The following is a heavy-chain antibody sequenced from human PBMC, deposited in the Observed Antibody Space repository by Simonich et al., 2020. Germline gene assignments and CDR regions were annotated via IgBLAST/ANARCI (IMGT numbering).Heavy chain of an antibody. CDR2: ISSSSSDI. D-gene: IGHD6-13*01. J-gene: IGHJ4*02. CDR3: ARDAAGDY. CDR1: GFTFSSYS. Sequence: EVQLVESGGGLVKPGGSLRLSCAASGFTFSSYSMHWVRQAPGKGLEWLSPISSSSSDIYYAASVKGRFTIDRDNAKNSLYLQMNSLRAEDTAVYYCARDAAGDYWGQGTLVTVSS. V-gene: IGHV3-21*01.